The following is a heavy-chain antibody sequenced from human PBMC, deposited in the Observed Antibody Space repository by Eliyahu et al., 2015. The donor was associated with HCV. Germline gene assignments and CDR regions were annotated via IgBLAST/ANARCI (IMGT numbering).Heavy chain of an antibody. J-gene: IGHJ6*03. V-gene: IGHV4-34*01. CDR2: IXHSGST. D-gene: IGHD3-10*01. CDR3: ARQSGRRIGGVIMVREPFYMDV. Sequence: QVQLQQWGAGLLKPSETLSLTCAVYGGTLXGYYWSWXRQPPGKGLEWVGEIXHSGSTNYMSSLKSRVTISVDTSKNQFSLKLSSVTAADTAVYYCARQSGRRIGGVIMVREPFYMDVWGKGTTVTVSS. CDR1: GGTLXGYY.